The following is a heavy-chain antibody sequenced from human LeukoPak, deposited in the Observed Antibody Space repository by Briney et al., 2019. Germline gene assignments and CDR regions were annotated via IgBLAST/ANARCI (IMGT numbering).Heavy chain of an antibody. CDR3: ARGGSGQVFDY. CDR2: IYSGGST. CDR1: GFTVSTNY. J-gene: IGHJ4*02. Sequence: GGSLRLSCEASGFTVSTNYMSWVRQAPGKGLEWVSIIYSGGSTYYADSVKGRFTISRDNSKNTLYLQMNSLRAEDTAVYYCARGGSGQVFDYWGQGTLVTVSS. D-gene: IGHD5-12*01. V-gene: IGHV3-66*01.